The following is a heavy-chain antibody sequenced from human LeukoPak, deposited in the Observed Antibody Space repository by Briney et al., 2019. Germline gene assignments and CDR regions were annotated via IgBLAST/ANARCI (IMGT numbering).Heavy chain of an antibody. CDR1: GFTFSSYG. V-gene: IGHV3-30*02. CDR2: IRYDGSNK. J-gene: IGHJ5*02. CDR3: SSLFPWFEP. D-gene: IGHD3-16*01. Sequence: GGSLRLSCAASGFTFSSYGMHWVRQAPGKGLEWVAFIRYDGSNKYYADSVKGRFTISRDNSNNTLYLQMNSLRAEDTAEYYGSSLFPWFEPWGQGTLVTVSS.